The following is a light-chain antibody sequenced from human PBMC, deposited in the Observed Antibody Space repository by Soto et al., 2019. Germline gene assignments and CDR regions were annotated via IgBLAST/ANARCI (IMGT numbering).Light chain of an antibody. V-gene: IGKV1-5*03. Sequence: DIQMTQSPSTLSASVGDRIIITCRASESISSWLAWYQQKPGKAPKLLIYKASTLESGVPSRFSASGSGTEFTLTISSLQPDGSATYFCHQYSASHTFGGGTKV. CDR1: ESISSW. J-gene: IGKJ4*01. CDR3: HQYSASHT. CDR2: KAS.